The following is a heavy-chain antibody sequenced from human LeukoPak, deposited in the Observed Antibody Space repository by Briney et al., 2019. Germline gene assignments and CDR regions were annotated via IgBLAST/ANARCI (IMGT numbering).Heavy chain of an antibody. CDR1: GGSITTYY. D-gene: IGHD1-26*01. V-gene: IGHV4-59*12. CDR3: ARRVWELLHGPRWFDP. Sequence: LETLSLTCTVSGGSITTYYWSWIRQPPGKGLEWIGDIYYSGSTNYNASLKSRVTISVDTSKSQFSLKLSSVTAADTAVYYCARRVWELLHGPRWFDPWGQGTLVTVSS. J-gene: IGHJ5*02. CDR2: IYYSGST.